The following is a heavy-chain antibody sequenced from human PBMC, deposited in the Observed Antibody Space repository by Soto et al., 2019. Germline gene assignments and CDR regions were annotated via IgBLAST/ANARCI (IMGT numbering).Heavy chain of an antibody. CDR1: GGIFRGYA. CDR2: FILGSA. D-gene: IGHD3-10*01. J-gene: IGHJ4*02. V-gene: IGHV1-69*13. CDR3: AKSMFRGKICYFDY. Sequence: ASVKVSCKAYGGIFRGYAISWVRQAPGQGLEWMGGFILGSANYAQKFQGRVTITADESTSTAYMELSSLRSEDTAVYYCAKSMFRGKICYFDYWGQGTLVTVSS.